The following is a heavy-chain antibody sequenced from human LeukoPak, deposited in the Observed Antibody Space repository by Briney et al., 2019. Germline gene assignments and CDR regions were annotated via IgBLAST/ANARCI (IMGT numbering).Heavy chain of an antibody. V-gene: IGHV4-30-4*01. CDR3: ARVDYYDSSGYCDY. D-gene: IGHD3-22*01. J-gene: IGHJ4*02. CDR2: IYYSGST. Sequence: SETLSLTCTVSCGSISSGDYYWSWIRQPPGKGLEWIGYIYYSGSTYYNPSLKSRVTISVDTSKNQFSLKLSSVTAADTAVYYCARVDYYDSSGYCDYWGQGTLVTVSS. CDR1: CGSISSGDYY.